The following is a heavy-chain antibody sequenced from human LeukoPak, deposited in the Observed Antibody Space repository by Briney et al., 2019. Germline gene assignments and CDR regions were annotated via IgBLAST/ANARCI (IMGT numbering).Heavy chain of an antibody. Sequence: SETLSLTCTVSGGSISSYYWSWIRQPPGKGLEWIGYIYYTGSTNYNPSLKSRVTISVDTSKNQFSLKLRSVTAADTAVYYCAREVRSGSADYWGQGTLVTVSS. J-gene: IGHJ4*02. CDR1: GGSISSYY. CDR2: IYYTGST. D-gene: IGHD3-3*01. V-gene: IGHV4-59*01. CDR3: AREVRSGSADY.